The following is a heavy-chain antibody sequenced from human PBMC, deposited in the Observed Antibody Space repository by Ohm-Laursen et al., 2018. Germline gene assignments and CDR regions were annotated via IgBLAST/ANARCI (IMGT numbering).Heavy chain of an antibody. Sequence: SLRLSCAASGFTVSSNYMSWVRQAPGKGLEWVSVIYSGGSTYYADSVKGRFTISRDNSKNNLYLQMNSLTAEDTAVYYCAKDTKYYGMNVWGQGTTVTVSS. CDR1: GFTVSSNY. J-gene: IGHJ6*02. CDR3: AKDTKYYGMNV. V-gene: IGHV3-66*01. CDR2: IYSGGST. D-gene: IGHD2-2*01.